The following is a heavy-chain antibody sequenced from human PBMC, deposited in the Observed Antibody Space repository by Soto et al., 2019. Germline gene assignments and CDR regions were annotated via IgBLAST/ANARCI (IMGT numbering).Heavy chain of an antibody. J-gene: IGHJ4*02. Sequence: ASVKVSCKASGYTFTRFYMHWVRQAPGQGLEWMGIINPSGGSTSYAQKFQGRVAMTRDTSTSAVYMELSGLRSEDTAVYYCARDFVEVPSALYYFDYWGQGTLVTSPQ. CDR3: ARDFVEVPSALYYFDY. CDR1: GYTFTRFY. CDR2: INPSGGST. D-gene: IGHD2-2*01. V-gene: IGHV1-46*01.